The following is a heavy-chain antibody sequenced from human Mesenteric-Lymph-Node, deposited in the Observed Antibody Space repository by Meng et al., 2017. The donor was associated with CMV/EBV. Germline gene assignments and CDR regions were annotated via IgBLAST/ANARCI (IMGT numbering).Heavy chain of an antibody. CDR3: ARGSPFVVGVTAINNWFDP. J-gene: IGHJ5*02. CDR1: GFTFSSYA. Sequence: GESLKISCAASGFTFSSYAMHWVRQAPGKGLEWVAVISYDGSNKYYADSVKGRFTISRDNSKNTLYLQMNSLRAEDTAVYYCARGSPFVVGVTAINNWFDPWGQGTRVTVSS. CDR2: ISYDGSNK. V-gene: IGHV3-30-3*01. D-gene: IGHD2-15*01.